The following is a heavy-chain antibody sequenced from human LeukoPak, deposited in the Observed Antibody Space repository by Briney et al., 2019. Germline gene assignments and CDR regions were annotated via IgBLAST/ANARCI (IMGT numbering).Heavy chain of an antibody. CDR3: ARPSGSYSSDAFDI. CDR2: INHSGST. J-gene: IGHJ3*02. D-gene: IGHD1-26*01. Sequence: SETLSLTCAVYGGSFSGYYWSWIRQPPGKGLEWIGEINHSGSTNYNPSLKSRVTISVDTSKNQFSLKLSSVTAADTAVYYCARPSGSYSSDAFDIWGQGTMVTVSS. V-gene: IGHV4-34*01. CDR1: GGSFSGYY.